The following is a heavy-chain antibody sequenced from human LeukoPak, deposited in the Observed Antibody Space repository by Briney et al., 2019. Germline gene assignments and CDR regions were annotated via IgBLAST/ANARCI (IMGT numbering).Heavy chain of an antibody. D-gene: IGHD3-16*01. CDR1: GFTVRSNY. Sequence: GGSLRLSCAVSGFTVRSNYMSWVRQAPGKGLEWVSIIYSGGSTNYADSVKGRFIVSRDNSKNTLYLQMNSLRADDTAMYYCARGVNGGDWFDPWGQGTLVTVSS. CDR3: ARGVNGGDWFDP. V-gene: IGHV3-66*01. J-gene: IGHJ5*02. CDR2: IYSGGST.